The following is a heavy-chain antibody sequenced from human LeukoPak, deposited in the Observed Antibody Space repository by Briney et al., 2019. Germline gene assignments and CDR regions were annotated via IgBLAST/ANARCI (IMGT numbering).Heavy chain of an antibody. Sequence: GRSLRLSCAASGFIFSTYGMHWVRQAPGKGLEWVAVVWSGGNNKYYSDSVKGRFTISRDNSKNTLYLQMNSLGAEDTAVYYCAKDGQVGAIGYFDYRGQGTLVTVSS. D-gene: IGHD1-26*01. CDR2: VWSGGNNK. V-gene: IGHV3-33*03. CDR1: GFIFSTYG. CDR3: AKDGQVGAIGYFDY. J-gene: IGHJ4*02.